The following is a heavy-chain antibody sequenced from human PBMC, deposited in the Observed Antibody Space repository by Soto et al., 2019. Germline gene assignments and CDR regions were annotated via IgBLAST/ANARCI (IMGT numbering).Heavy chain of an antibody. CDR1: GGSFSGYY. J-gene: IGHJ5*02. Sequence: LSLTCAVYGGSFSGYYWSWIRQPPGKGLEWIGEINHSGSTNYNPSLKSRVTISVDTSKNQFSLKLSSVTAADTAVYYCARVIEPPNWFDPWGQGTLVTVSS. CDR3: ARVIEPPNWFDP. V-gene: IGHV4-34*01. CDR2: INHSGST.